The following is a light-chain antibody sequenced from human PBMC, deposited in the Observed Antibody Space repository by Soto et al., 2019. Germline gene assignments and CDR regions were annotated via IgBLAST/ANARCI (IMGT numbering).Light chain of an antibody. Sequence: QSALAQPSSVSGSPGQSITISCTGTSTDVGGYNYVSWYQHHPGKGPKLIIYEVNNRPSGVSDRFSGSKSGNKASLTISNLEAEDESEYYCGSYTSTDTTFVFGTGPKAIV. V-gene: IGLV2-14*01. CDR1: STDVGGYNY. CDR2: EVN. CDR3: GSYTSTDTTFV. J-gene: IGLJ1*01.